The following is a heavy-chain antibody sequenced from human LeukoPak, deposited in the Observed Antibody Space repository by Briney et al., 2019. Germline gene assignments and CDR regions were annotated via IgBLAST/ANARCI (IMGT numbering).Heavy chain of an antibody. CDR2: IKQDGSEK. CDR1: GFTFSSYW. J-gene: IGHJ4*02. Sequence: GGSLRLSCAASGFTFSSYWMSWVRQAPGKGLEGVANIKQDGSEKYYVDSVKGRFTISRDNAKNSLYLQMNSLRAEDTAVYYCARDDTMIVVALDYWGQGTLVTVSS. CDR3: ARDDTMIVVALDY. D-gene: IGHD3-22*01. V-gene: IGHV3-7*01.